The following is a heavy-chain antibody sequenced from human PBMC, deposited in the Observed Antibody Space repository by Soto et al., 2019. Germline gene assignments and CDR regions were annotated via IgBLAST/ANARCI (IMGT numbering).Heavy chain of an antibody. CDR1: GFTFSSYA. CDR2: ISGSGGST. J-gene: IGHJ6*02. Sequence: GGSLRLSCAASGFTFSSYAMSWVRQAPGKGLEWVSAISGSGGSTYYADSVKGRFTISRDNSKNTLYLQMNSLRAEDTAVYYCAKGRGPDYYYGMDVWGQGTTVTVSS. D-gene: IGHD3-10*01. CDR3: AKGRGPDYYYGMDV. V-gene: IGHV3-23*01.